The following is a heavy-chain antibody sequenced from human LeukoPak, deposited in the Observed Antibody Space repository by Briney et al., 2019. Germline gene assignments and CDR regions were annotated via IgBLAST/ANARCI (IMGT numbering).Heavy chain of an antibody. J-gene: IGHJ4*02. D-gene: IGHD2-15*01. Sequence: GGSLRLSCAASGFTFSSYGMHWVRQAPGKGLEWVAVIWYDGSNKYYADSVKGRFTISRDNSKNTLYLQMNSLRAEDTAVYYCARRGSGKVFDYWGQGTLVTVSS. CDR2: IWYDGSNK. V-gene: IGHV3-33*01. CDR1: GFTFSSYG. CDR3: ARRGSGKVFDY.